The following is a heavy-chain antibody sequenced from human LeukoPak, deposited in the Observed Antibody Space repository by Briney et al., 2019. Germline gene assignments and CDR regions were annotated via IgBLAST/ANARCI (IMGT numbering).Heavy chain of an antibody. V-gene: IGHV4-30-2*01. CDR1: GGSISSGGYY. J-gene: IGHJ4*02. CDR2: IYHSGST. Sequence: PSETLSLTCTVSGGSISSGGYYWSWIRQPPGKGLEWIGYIYHSGSTYYNPSLKSRVTISVDRSKNQFSLKLSSVTAADTAVYYCAREGSGFDYWGQGTLVTVSS. CDR3: AREGSGFDY. D-gene: IGHD3-10*01.